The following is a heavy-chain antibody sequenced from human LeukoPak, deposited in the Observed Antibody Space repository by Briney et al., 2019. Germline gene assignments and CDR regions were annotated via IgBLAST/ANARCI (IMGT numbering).Heavy chain of an antibody. D-gene: IGHD2-2*01. CDR3: ASSTSTPGGFDF. Sequence: GGSLRLSCAASRISDYMIWVRQAPRTGLEGVSVIYTGDNTYYANSVKGRFTISRDNSQRMLYLQMNSLRAEDTSVYYCASSTSTPGGFDFWGQGTLVTVSS. J-gene: IGHJ4*02. CDR2: IYTGDNT. CDR1: RISDY. V-gene: IGHV3-66*01.